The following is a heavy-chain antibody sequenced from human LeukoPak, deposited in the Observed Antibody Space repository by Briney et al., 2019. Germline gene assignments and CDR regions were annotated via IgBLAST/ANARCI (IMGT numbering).Heavy chain of an antibody. CDR2: INPNSGGT. J-gene: IGHJ4*02. CDR1: GYTFTGYY. CDR3: ARGDSRGYYPLDY. V-gene: IGHV1-2*02. D-gene: IGHD3-22*01. Sequence: ASVTVSCKSWGYTFTGYYIHWVRQALGQGLDWMGWINPNSGGTNYAQKFQGRVIMTRDTYISTAYMELCRLSPDDTAVYYCARGDSRGYYPLDYWGQGTLVIVSS.